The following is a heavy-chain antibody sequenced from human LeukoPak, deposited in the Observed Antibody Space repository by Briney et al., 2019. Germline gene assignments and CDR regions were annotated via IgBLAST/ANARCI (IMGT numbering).Heavy chain of an antibody. CDR2: IYTSGST. CDR3: ARSPERWLQLLIDY. Sequence: SETLSLTCTVSGGSISSSSYYWSWIRQPAGKGLEWIGRIYTSGSTNYNPSLKSRVTISVDTSKNQFSLKLSSVTAADTAVYYCARSPERWLQLLIDYWGQGTLVTVSS. V-gene: IGHV4-61*02. J-gene: IGHJ4*02. D-gene: IGHD5-24*01. CDR1: GGSISSSSYY.